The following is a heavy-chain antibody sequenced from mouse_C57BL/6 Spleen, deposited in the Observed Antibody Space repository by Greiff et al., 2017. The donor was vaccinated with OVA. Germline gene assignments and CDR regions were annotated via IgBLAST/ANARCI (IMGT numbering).Heavy chain of an antibody. CDR3: AKEGGSRPFAY. V-gene: IGHV1-26*01. CDR2: INPNNGGT. J-gene: IGHJ3*01. D-gene: IGHD1-1*01. CDR1: GYTFTDYY. Sequence: VQLQQSGPELVKPGASVKISCKASGYTFTDYYMNWVKQSHGKSLEWIGDINPNNGGTRYNQKFKGKATLTVDKSSSTAYMELRSLTSEDSAFYYCAKEGGSRPFAYWGQGTLVTVSA.